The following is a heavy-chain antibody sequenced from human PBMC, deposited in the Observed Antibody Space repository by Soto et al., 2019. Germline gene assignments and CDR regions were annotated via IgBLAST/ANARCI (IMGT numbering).Heavy chain of an antibody. Sequence: EVQVVETGGGLIQSGGSLRLSCAASGFTFDSFAMSWVRQTPQRGLEWVSAISASGTGTLYTDSVKGRFTISRDNSKNTVYLQMNSLRAEDTAVYYCAKPAQCSTASCYRVWFAPWGQGTLVTVSS. V-gene: IGHV3-23*04. J-gene: IGHJ5*02. D-gene: IGHD2-2*02. CDR2: ISASGTGT. CDR3: AKPAQCSTASCYRVWFAP. CDR1: GFTFDSFA.